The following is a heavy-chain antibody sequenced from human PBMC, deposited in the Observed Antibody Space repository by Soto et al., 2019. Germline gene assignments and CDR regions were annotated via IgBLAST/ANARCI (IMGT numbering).Heavy chain of an antibody. D-gene: IGHD2-2*01. V-gene: IGHV3-30*18. CDR1: GFTFSSYG. CDR3: AKDYCSSTSCQSDYYYYYGMDV. CDR2: ISYDGSNK. J-gene: IGHJ6*02. Sequence: QVQLVESGGGVVQPGRSLRLSCAASGFTFSSYGMHWVRQAPGKGLEWVAVISYDGSNKYYADSVKGRFTISRDNSKNTLYLQMNSLSAEDTAVYYCAKDYCSSTSCQSDYYYYYGMDVWGQGTTVTVSS.